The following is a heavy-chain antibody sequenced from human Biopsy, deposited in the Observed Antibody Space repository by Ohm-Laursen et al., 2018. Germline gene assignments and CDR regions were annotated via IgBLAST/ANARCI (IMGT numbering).Heavy chain of an antibody. D-gene: IGHD1-1*01. V-gene: IGHV1-18*01. CDR1: GYTFTSYG. CDR2: INTDNGNT. J-gene: IGHJ6*02. CDR3: ARAKLEPVYYYYGMDV. Sequence: ASVKASCKVSGYTFTSYGISWVRQAPGPGLEWMGWINTDNGNTIYAQNLQGRVTMPADTSTSTAYTEVTGLRSDDTAVYYCARAKLEPVYYYYGMDVWGQGTTVTVSS.